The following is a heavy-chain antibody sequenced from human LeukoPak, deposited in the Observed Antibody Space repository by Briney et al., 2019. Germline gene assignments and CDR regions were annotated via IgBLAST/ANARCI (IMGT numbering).Heavy chain of an antibody. Sequence: LTGGSLRLSCAASGFTFSSYWMNWARQAPGKGLEWVASINHNGNVNYYVDSVKGRFTISRDNAKNSLYLQMSNLRAEDTAVYYCVRDRYNYGDYPFDYWGQGALVTVSS. CDR2: INHNGNVN. CDR3: VRDRYNYGDYPFDY. J-gene: IGHJ4*02. CDR1: GFTFSSYW. V-gene: IGHV3-7*03. D-gene: IGHD4-17*01.